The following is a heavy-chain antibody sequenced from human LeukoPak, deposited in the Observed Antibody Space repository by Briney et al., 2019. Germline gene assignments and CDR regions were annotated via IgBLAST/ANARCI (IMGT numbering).Heavy chain of an antibody. CDR2: IYWDDDK. V-gene: IGHV2-5*02. CDR1: GFSLSTSGVG. D-gene: IGHD6-19*01. CDR3: ANRRGTSGWSEGYFDY. J-gene: IGHJ4*02. Sequence: SGPTLVKPTQTLTLTCTFSGFSLSTSGVGVGWIRQPPGKAPEWLALIYWDDDKRYSPSLKSRLTITKDTSKNRVVLTMTNVDPLDTATYYCANRRGTSGWSEGYFDYWGQGTLVTVSS.